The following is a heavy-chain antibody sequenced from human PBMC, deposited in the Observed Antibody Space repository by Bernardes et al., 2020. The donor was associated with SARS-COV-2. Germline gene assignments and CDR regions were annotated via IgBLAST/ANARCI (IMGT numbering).Heavy chain of an antibody. D-gene: IGHD1-1*01. Sequence: GGSLRLSCAASGFTFSSYAMSWVRQAPGKGLEWVSLINSGLSTYYADSVKGRLTISRDNSENTLYLQMSSLRVDDTAVYYCARDWNHDNIIDFWGQGTLVTVSS. CDR1: GFTFSSYA. CDR3: ARDWNHDNIIDF. J-gene: IGHJ4*02. V-gene: IGHV3-66*02. CDR2: INSGLST.